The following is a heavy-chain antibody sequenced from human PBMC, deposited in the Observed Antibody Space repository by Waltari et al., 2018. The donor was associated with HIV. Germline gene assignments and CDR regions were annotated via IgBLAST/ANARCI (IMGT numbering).Heavy chain of an antibody. CDR1: GFPISSYS. V-gene: IGHV3-7*01. CDR3: GRGGLRDY. CDR2: INEGGSKK. J-gene: IGHJ4*02. D-gene: IGHD3-16*01. Sequence: EFQLVDSGGGLVQPGGSLRISCAASGFPISSYSMSWVRQAPGKGLEWVAIINEGGSKKEYVDSVKGRFTISRDNARNSLYLQMDNLRRGDTAVYYCGRGGLRDYWGQGTLVTVSS.